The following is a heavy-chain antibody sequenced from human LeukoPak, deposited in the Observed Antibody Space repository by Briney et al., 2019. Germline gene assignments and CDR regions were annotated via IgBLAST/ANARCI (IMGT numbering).Heavy chain of an antibody. CDR2: INPNSGGT. Sequence: APVKVSCKASGYTFTGYYMHWVRQAPGQGLEWMGWINPNSGGTNYAQKFQGRVTMTRDTSISTAYMELSRLASDDTAVYYCAREAHGGHHDYWGRGSLVTVSS. J-gene: IGHJ4*02. CDR1: GYTFTGYY. V-gene: IGHV1-2*02. CDR3: AREAHGGHHDY. D-gene: IGHD4-23*01.